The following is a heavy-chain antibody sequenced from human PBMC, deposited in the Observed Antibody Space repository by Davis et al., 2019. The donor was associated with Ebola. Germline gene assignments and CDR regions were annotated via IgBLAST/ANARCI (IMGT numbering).Heavy chain of an antibody. V-gene: IGHV4-34*01. CDR3: ARGCIVGATDDAFDI. CDR1: GGSFSGYY. CDR2: INHSGST. J-gene: IGHJ3*02. D-gene: IGHD1-26*01. Sequence: PSETLSLTCAVYGGSFSGYYWSWIRQPPGKGLEWIGEINHSGSTNYNPSLKSRVTISVDTSKNQFSLKLSSVTAADTAVYYCARGCIVGATDDAFDIWGQGTMVTVSS.